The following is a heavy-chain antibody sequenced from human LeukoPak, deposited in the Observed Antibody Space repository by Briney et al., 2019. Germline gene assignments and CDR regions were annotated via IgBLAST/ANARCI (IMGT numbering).Heavy chain of an antibody. CDR2: ISYDGSNK. CDR1: GFTFSSYG. J-gene: IGHJ5*02. V-gene: IGHV3-30*03. CDR3: ARAIFGVVLWFDP. Sequence: GRSLRLSCAASGFTFSSYGRHWVRQAPGKGLEWVAVISYDGSNKYFADSVKGRFTISRDNAKNTLYLQMNSLRADDTAVYYCARAIFGVVLWFDPWGQGAQVTVSS. D-gene: IGHD3-3*02.